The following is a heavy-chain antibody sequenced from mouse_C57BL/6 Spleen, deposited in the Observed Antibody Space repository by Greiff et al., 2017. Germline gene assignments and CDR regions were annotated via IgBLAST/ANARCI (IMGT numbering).Heavy chain of an antibody. CDR1: GYTFTDYN. Sequence: VQLKESGPELVKPGASVKMSCKASGYTFTDYNMHWVKQSHGKSLEWIGYINPNNGGTSYNQKFKGKATLTVNKSSSTAYMELRSLTSEDSAVYYCAREGGYGPFAYWGQGTLVTVSA. D-gene: IGHD1-1*02. CDR2: INPNNGGT. J-gene: IGHJ3*01. CDR3: AREGGYGPFAY. V-gene: IGHV1-22*01.